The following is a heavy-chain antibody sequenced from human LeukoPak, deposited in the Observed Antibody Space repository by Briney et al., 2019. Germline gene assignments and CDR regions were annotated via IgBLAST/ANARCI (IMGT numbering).Heavy chain of an antibody. J-gene: IGHJ4*02. D-gene: IGHD3-10*01. Sequence: GGSQRLSCAASGFTFSSYAMNWVRQAPGKGLEWVSAISGSGVSTFYADSVKGRFTISRDNSKNTLLLQMNSLRAEDTAIYYCAKDRASVPTLFDYWGQGTLVTVSS. CDR2: ISGSGVST. CDR3: AKDRASVPTLFDY. CDR1: GFTFSSYA. V-gene: IGHV3-23*01.